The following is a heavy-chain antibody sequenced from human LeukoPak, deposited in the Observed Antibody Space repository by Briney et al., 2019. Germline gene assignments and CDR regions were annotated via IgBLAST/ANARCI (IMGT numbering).Heavy chain of an antibody. CDR3: ARRGSSGRSFDY. CDR2: IYNSGST. Sequence: PSETLSLTCTVSGGSISSGGYYWSWIRQPPGKGLEWVGCIYNSGSTYYDPSLKSRVTISVDTSKNQVSLKVNSVTAADTAVYYCARRGSSGRSFDYWGQGTLVIVSS. CDR1: GGSISSGGYY. V-gene: IGHV4-39*01. J-gene: IGHJ4*02. D-gene: IGHD6-25*01.